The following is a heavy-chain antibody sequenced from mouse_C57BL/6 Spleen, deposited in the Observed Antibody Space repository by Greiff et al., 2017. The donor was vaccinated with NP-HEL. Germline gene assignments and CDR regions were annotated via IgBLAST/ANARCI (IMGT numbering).Heavy chain of an antibody. CDR2: IYPGDGDT. V-gene: IGHV1-82*01. CDR3: ARRNYYAMDY. Sequence: VQLQQSGPELVKPGASVKISCKASGYAFSSSWMNWVKQRPGKGLEWIGRIYPGDGDTNYNGKFKGKATLTADKSSSTAYMQLSSLTSEDSAVYFCARRNYYAMDYWGQGTSGTVSS. CDR1: GYAFSSSW. J-gene: IGHJ4*01.